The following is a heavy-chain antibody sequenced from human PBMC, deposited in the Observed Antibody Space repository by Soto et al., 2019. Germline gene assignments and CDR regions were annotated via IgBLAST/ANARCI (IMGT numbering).Heavy chain of an antibody. CDR1: GGSFSGYY. D-gene: IGHD6-6*01. Sequence: SETLSLTCAVYGGSFSGYYWSWIRQPPGKGLEWIGEINHSGSTNYNPSLKSRVTISVDTSKNQFSLKLSFVTAADTAVYYCASTSSPSSIYYYYGMDVWGQGTTVTVSS. V-gene: IGHV4-34*01. CDR3: ASTSSPSSIYYYYGMDV. CDR2: INHSGST. J-gene: IGHJ6*02.